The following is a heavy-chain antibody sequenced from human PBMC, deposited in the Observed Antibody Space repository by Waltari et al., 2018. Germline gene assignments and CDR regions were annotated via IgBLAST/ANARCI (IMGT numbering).Heavy chain of an antibody. CDR3: ARVNSNYVNWFDP. J-gene: IGHJ5*02. CDR2: INCDGSST. V-gene: IGHV3-20*04. D-gene: IGHD4-4*01. CDR1: GFPFDHYA. Sequence: EEQLVESGGGVVRPGGSLRLSCAASGFPFDHYAMAWVSQAPWKGREWVSGINCDGSSTGYADSVKGRFTISRDNAKNSLHLHVNSLTAEDTAFYYCARVNSNYVNWFDPWGQGTLVIVSS.